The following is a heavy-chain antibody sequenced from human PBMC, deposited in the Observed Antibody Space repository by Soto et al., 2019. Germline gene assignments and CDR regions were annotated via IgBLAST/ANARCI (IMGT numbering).Heavy chain of an antibody. Sequence: EVQMVESGGGLVQPGGSLRLSCAASGFSISDYWMSWVRQAPGKGLEWVGNINEDGSEEHYVDSVKGRFTISRDNARNSLYLQMTSLRVEDTAVYYCCHTWVGGQGTLVTVSS. CDR1: GFSISDYW. V-gene: IGHV3-7*01. CDR2: INEDGSEE. CDR3: CHTWV. D-gene: IGHD1-26*01. J-gene: IGHJ4*02.